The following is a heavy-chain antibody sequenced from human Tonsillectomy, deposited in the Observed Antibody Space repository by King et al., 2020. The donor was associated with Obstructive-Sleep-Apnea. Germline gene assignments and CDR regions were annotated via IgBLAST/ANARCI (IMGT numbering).Heavy chain of an antibody. CDR2: IWYDGSNK. J-gene: IGHJ4*02. V-gene: IGHV3-33*06. D-gene: IGHD6-19*01. CDR1: GFTFSSYG. CDR3: AKDSVAVAGFFDS. Sequence: VQLVESGGGVVQPGRSLRLSCGASGFTFSSYGMHWVRQAPGKGLEWVAVIWYDGSNKYYADSVKGRFTISRDNSKNTLYLQMNSLRAEDTAVYYCAKDSVAVAGFFDSWGQGTLVTVSS.